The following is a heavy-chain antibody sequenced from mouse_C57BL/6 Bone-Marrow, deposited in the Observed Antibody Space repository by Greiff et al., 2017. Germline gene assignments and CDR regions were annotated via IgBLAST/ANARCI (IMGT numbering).Heavy chain of an antibody. V-gene: IGHV1-63*01. CDR3: ARVGYYVSYYAMDY. CDR2: IYPGGGYT. J-gene: IGHJ4*01. Sequence: QVPLQQSGAELVRPGTSVTMSCKASGYTFTNSWLGWAKQRPGHGLEWIGDIYPGGGYTNYNEKFKGKATLTADKSSSTAYMQFSSLTSEDSAIYYCARVGYYVSYYAMDYWGQGTSVTVSS. D-gene: IGHD2-3*01. CDR1: GYTFTNSW.